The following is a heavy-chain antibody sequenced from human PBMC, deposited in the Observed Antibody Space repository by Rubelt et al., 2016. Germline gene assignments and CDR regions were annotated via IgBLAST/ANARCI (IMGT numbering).Heavy chain of an antibody. V-gene: IGHV1-18*01. CDR3: ARDRTYNLPAY. D-gene: IGHD5-24*01. J-gene: IGHJ4*02. CDR2: ISAYNGNT. Sequence: QVQLVQSGAEVKKPGASVKVSCKASGYTFTSYGISWVRQAPGQGLEWMGWISAYNGNTNYAQKVQGRVTRTTGTATSTAYMELRSLRSDGTAVYYCARDRTYNLPAYWGQGTLVTVSS. CDR1: GYTFTSYG.